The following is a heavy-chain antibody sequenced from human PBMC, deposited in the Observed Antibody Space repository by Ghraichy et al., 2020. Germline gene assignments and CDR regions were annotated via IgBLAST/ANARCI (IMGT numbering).Heavy chain of an antibody. D-gene: IGHD5-18*01. J-gene: IGHJ6*02. Sequence: LSCGASGFIFNNYGMHWVRQAPGKGLEWVAVISNDGSNEYYADSVKGRFTISRDNSKSTLYLQMNNLRTEDTAVFYCAKDIFGYNYGHPYHYGMDVWGQGTTVTVSS. CDR1: GFIFNNYG. CDR3: AKDIFGYNYGHPYHYGMDV. V-gene: IGHV3-30*18. CDR2: ISNDGSNE.